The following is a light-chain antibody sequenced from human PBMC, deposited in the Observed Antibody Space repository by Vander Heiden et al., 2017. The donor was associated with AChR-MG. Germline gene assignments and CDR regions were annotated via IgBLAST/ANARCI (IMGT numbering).Light chain of an antibody. V-gene: IGKV3-20*01. Sequence: EIVLTQSPGTLSLSPGERATLSCRASQSVSSSYLAWYQQKPGQAPRLLIYGASSRATGFPDRFSGSGSGTDFTLTISRLEPEDFAVYYCQQYGSSPPLTFGGETKVEIK. J-gene: IGKJ4*01. CDR1: QSVSSSY. CDR3: QQYGSSPPLT. CDR2: GAS.